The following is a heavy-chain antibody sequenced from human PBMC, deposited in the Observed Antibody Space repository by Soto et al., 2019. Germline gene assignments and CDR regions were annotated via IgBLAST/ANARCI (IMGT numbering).Heavy chain of an antibody. J-gene: IGHJ2*01. Sequence: ASVKVSCKASGYTFTSYYMHWVRQAPGQGLEWMGIINPSGGSTSYAQKFQGRVTISVDTSKNQFSLKLNSVTAADTAVYYCAREIRALEWYFDLWGRGTLVTVSS. V-gene: IGHV1-46*01. CDR1: GYTFTSYY. CDR2: INPSGGST. CDR3: AREIRALEWYFDL.